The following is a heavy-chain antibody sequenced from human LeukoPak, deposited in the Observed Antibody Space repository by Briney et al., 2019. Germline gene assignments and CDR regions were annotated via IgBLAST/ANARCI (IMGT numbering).Heavy chain of an antibody. D-gene: IGHD4-11*01. CDR2: INHSGST. CDR3: ARVPYSNYVRYYYYGMDV. V-gene: IGHV4-34*01. Sequence: KASETLSLTCAVYGGSFSGYYWSWIRQPPGKGLEWIGEINHSGSTNYNPSLKSRVTISVDTSKNQFSLKLSSVTAADTAVYYCARVPYSNYVRYYYYGMDVWGQGTTVTVSS. CDR1: GGSFSGYY. J-gene: IGHJ6*02.